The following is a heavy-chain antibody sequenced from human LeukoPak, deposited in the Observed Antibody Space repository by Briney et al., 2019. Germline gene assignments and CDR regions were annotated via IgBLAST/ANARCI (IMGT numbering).Heavy chain of an antibody. CDR2: INHSGST. J-gene: IGHJ6*02. CDR3: ARTPPDEVVVPAAIYYYYYGMDV. V-gene: IGHV4-34*01. Sequence: SETLSLTCAVYGGSFSGYYWSWIRQPPGKGLDWIGEINHSGSTNHNPSLKSRVAISVDTSKNQFSLKLSSVTAADTAVYYCARTPPDEVVVPAAIYYYYYGMDVWGQGTTVTVSS. D-gene: IGHD2-2*01. CDR1: GGSFSGYY.